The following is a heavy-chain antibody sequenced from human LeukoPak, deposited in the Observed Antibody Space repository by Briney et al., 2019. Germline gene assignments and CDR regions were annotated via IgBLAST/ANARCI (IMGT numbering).Heavy chain of an antibody. CDR2: INDGSSSI. D-gene: IGHD6-6*01. J-gene: IGHJ4*02. Sequence: GGSLRLSCAASGFTFSSYIMNWVRQAPGEGLDWVSYINDGSSSIFYADSVKGRFTISRDNAKNSLYLQMNSLRAEDTAVYYCARDKSYTSSADCWGQGTLVTVSS. V-gene: IGHV3-48*01. CDR3: ARDKSYTSSADC. CDR1: GFTFSSYI.